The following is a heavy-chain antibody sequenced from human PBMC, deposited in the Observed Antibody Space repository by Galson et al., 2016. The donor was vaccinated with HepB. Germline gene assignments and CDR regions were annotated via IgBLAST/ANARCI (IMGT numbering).Heavy chain of an antibody. D-gene: IGHD2/OR15-2a*01. V-gene: IGHV3-30*03. CDR1: GFTFSNYG. J-gene: IGHJ4*02. CDR2: DSMDGRRK. Sequence: SLRLSCAASGFTFSNYGMHWVRQAPGKGLEWLAADSMDGRRKFYADSVKGRFTISRDNSNNMLFLQMSSLRTDDTAIYYCARRHEYCPPVGCSVDYWGQGTLVPVSS. CDR3: ARRHEYCPPVGCSVDY.